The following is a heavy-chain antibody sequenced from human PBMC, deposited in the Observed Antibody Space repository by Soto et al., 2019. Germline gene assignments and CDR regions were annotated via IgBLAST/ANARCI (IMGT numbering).Heavy chain of an antibody. D-gene: IGHD1-26*01. CDR1: GYSFTSYW. Sequence: GESLKISCKGSGYSFTSYWISWVRQMPGKGLEWMGRIDPSDSYTNYSPSFQGHVTISADKSISTAYLQWSSLKASDTAMYYCARLSYSGSYYASAHYYGMDVWGQGTTVTVSS. J-gene: IGHJ6*02. CDR3: ARLSYSGSYYASAHYYGMDV. V-gene: IGHV5-10-1*01. CDR2: IDPSDSYT.